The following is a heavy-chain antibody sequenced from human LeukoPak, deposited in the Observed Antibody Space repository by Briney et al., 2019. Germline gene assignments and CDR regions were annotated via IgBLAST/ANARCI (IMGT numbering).Heavy chain of an antibody. V-gene: IGHV1-3*01. CDR2: INAGNGNT. J-gene: IGHJ4*02. Sequence: GASVKVSCKASGYAFTFYAMHWVRQAPGQGLEWMGWINAGNGNTKYSQKFQGRVTITRDTSASTAYMELISLRPEDTAVYYCARGGAATQWSYFDYWGQGTLVPVSS. D-gene: IGHD2-15*01. CDR3: ARGGAATQWSYFDY. CDR1: GYAFTFYA.